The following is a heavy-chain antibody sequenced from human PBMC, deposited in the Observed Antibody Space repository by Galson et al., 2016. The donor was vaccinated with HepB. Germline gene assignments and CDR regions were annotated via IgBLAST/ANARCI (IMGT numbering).Heavy chain of an antibody. D-gene: IGHD6-19*01. CDR1: GGTFSSYA. J-gene: IGHJ6*02. CDR3: ARDAVAVAGTLHFYFYGMDV. V-gene: IGHV1-69*04. CDR2: IVPILGMS. Sequence: SVKVSCKASGGTFSSYAFSWVRQAPGQGLEWMGRIVPILGMSNYAQKFQGRVAITADKSTSTVYMELSSLRSEDTAVYYCARDAVAVAGTLHFYFYGMDVWGQGTTLTVSS.